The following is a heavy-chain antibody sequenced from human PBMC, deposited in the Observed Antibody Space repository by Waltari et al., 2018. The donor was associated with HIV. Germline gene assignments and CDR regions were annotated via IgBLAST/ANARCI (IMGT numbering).Heavy chain of an antibody. CDR1: GGSFSNNA. CDR3: ARGAASNTFNSYFDS. D-gene: IGHD6-25*01. V-gene: IGHV1-69*13. CDR2: IIPVFGTT. J-gene: IGHJ4*02. Sequence: QVQLVQSGAEVKKPGSSVKVSCKASGGSFSNNAISWVRQAPGQGLEWMGGIIPVFGTTYYSQKFQGRVTITADVSLTTAYMDLSSLGSDDTAFYFCARGAASNTFNSYFDSWGQGVLVTVSS.